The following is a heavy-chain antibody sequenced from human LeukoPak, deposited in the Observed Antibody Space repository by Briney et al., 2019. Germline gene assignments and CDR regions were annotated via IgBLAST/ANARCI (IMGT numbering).Heavy chain of an antibody. CDR3: ASYYYDSSAGGGY. CDR1: GGTFSSYA. Sequence: SVKVSCKASGGTFSSYAISWVRQAPGQGLEWMGGIIPIFGTANYAQKFQGRVTITADKSTSTAYMELSSLRSEDTAVYYCASYYYDSSAGGGYWGQGTLVTVSS. V-gene: IGHV1-69*06. CDR2: IIPIFGTA. D-gene: IGHD3-22*01. J-gene: IGHJ4*02.